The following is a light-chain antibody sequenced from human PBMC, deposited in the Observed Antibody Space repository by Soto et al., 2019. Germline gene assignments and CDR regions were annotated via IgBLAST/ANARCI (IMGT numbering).Light chain of an antibody. CDR1: RSNIGSNT. V-gene: IGLV1-44*01. J-gene: IGLJ1*01. CDR3: AAWDDSLNGYV. CDR2: SNN. Sequence: QSVLTQPPSAAGTPGQRVTISCSGSRSNIGSNTVNWYQQLPGTAPKLLIFSNNQRPSGVPVRFSGSKSVTSASLAISGLQSEDEADYYCAAWDDSLNGYVFGTGTKVTVL.